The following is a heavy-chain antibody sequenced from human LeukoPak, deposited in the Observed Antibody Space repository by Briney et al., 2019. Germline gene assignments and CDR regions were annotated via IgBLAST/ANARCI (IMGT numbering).Heavy chain of an antibody. J-gene: IGHJ4*02. CDR1: GGTFSSYA. D-gene: IGHD3-22*01. CDR2: IIPILGIA. CDR3: ATGNLVVGYFDY. V-gene: IGHV1-69*04. Sequence: SVKVSCKASGGTFSSYAISWVRQAPGQGLEWMGRIIPILGIANYAQKFQGRVTITADKSTSTAYMELSSLRSEDTAVYYCATGNLVVGYFDYWGQGTLVTVSS.